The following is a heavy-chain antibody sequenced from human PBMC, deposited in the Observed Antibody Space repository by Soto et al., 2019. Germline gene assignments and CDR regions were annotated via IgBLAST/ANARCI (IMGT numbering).Heavy chain of an antibody. D-gene: IGHD2-2*01. J-gene: IGHJ4*02. CDR3: AKDVVVVPAAFDS. CDR1: GFTFSSYA. V-gene: IGHV3-23*01. CDR2: ISGSGVST. Sequence: GGSLRLSCAASGFTFSSYAISWVRQAPGKGLEWVSAISGSGVSTYYADSVKGRFTISKDNSKNTLYLQMNSLRAEDTAVYYCAKDVVVVPAAFDSWGQGTLVTVSS.